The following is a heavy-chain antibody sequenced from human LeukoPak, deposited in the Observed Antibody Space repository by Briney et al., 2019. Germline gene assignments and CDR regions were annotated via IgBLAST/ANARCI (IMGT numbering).Heavy chain of an antibody. D-gene: IGHD1-1*01. CDR3: ARDDGYADY. Sequence: NPSETLSLTCIVSGGSISSSNYYWGWIRQPPGKGLEWIGTIYYSGSTYYNPSLKSRVTISVDTSKNQFSLKLSSVTAADTAVYYCARDDGYADYWGQGTLVTVSS. J-gene: IGHJ4*02. V-gene: IGHV4-39*07. CDR1: GGSISSSNYY. CDR2: IYYSGST.